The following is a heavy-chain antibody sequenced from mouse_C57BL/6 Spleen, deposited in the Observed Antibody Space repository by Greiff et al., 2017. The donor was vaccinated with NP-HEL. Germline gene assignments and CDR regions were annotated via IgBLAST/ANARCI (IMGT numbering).Heavy chain of an antibody. J-gene: IGHJ2*01. Sequence: EVQLQQSGPVLVKPGASVKMSCKASGYTFTDYYMNWVKQSHGKSLEWIGVINPYNGGTSYNQKFKGKATLTVDKSSSTAYMELNSLTSEDSAVYYCARDSSSGDYYFDYWGQGTTLTVSS. CDR1: GYTFTDYY. CDR3: ARDSSSGDYYFDY. D-gene: IGHD3-2*02. CDR2: INPYNGGT. V-gene: IGHV1-19*01.